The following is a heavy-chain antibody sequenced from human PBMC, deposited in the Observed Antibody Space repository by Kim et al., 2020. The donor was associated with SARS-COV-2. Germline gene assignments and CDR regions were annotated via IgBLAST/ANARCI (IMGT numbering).Heavy chain of an antibody. J-gene: IGHJ4*02. D-gene: IGHD7-27*01. V-gene: IGHV3-23*01. CDR3: AKDPKLGTTDY. Sequence: YYTDSVKGRFTISRDNSKNTLYLQINSLRAEDTAVYYCAKDPKLGTTDYWGQGMLVTVSS.